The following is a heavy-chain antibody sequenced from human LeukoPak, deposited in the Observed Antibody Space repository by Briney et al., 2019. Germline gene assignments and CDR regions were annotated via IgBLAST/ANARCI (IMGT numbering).Heavy chain of an antibody. CDR1: GGSISSYC. V-gene: IGHV4-59*08. J-gene: IGHJ4*02. CDR2: IYYSGST. CDR3: ASHSLYYYDSSGYSTPYYFDY. Sequence: SETLSLTCTVSGGSISSYCWSWIRQPSGKGLEWIGYIYYSGSTNYNPSLKSRVTISVDTSKNQFSLKLSSVTAADTAVYYCASHSLYYYDSSGYSTPYYFDYWGQGTQVTVSS. D-gene: IGHD3-22*01.